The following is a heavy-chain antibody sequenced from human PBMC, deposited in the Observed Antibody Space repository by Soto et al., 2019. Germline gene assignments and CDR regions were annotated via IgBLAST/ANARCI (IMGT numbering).Heavy chain of an antibody. D-gene: IGHD5-12*01. V-gene: IGHV3-48*03. CDR3: ATEVASGYDSGGYFDY. CDR1: GFTFSSYE. CDR2: ISSSGSTI. Sequence: PGGSLRLSCAASGFTFSSYEMNWARQAPGKGLEWVSYISSSGSTIYYADSVKGRFTISRDNAKNSLYLQMNSLRAEDTAVYYCATEVASGYDSGGYFDYWGQGTLVTVSS. J-gene: IGHJ4*02.